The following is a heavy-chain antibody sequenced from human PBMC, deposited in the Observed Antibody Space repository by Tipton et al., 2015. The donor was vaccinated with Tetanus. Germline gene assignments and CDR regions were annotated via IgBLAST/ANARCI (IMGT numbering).Heavy chain of an antibody. CDR2: IFYSGRT. D-gene: IGHD6-19*01. CDR1: GASMIGGGYF. V-gene: IGHV4-31*03. Sequence: LRLSCNVSGASMIGGGYFWSWVRQHPGKGLEWIGHIFYSGRTEYTPSLRGRVTISVDTSKNQFSLKLTSVTAADTAIYYCARDRKEQWLSQMRYGMDVWGQGTKVPVSS. J-gene: IGHJ6*02. CDR3: ARDRKEQWLSQMRYGMDV.